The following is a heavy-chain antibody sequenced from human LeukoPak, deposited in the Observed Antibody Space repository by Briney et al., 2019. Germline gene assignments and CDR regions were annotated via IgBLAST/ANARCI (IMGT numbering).Heavy chain of an antibody. Sequence: GGSLRLSCAASGFTFSSYAMSWVRQAPGKGLEWVSAISGSGGSTYYADSVKGRFTISRDNSKNTLYLQMNSLRAEDTAVYYCARDSSYGDYGMDVWGQGTTVTVSS. J-gene: IGHJ6*02. V-gene: IGHV3-23*01. D-gene: IGHD4-17*01. CDR2: ISGSGGST. CDR1: GFTFSSYA. CDR3: ARDSSYGDYGMDV.